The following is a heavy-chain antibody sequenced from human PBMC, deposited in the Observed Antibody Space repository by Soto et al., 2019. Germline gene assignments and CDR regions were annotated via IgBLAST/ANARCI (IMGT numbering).Heavy chain of an antibody. V-gene: IGHV3-30-3*01. J-gene: IGHJ4*02. CDR1: GFTFSSYA. D-gene: IGHD3-22*01. CDR3: ERVTDTYYYDSSGYSD. CDR2: ISYDGSNK. Sequence: QVQLVESGGGVVQPGRSLRLSCAASGFTFSSYAMHWVRQAPGKGLEWVAVISYDGSNKYYADSVKGRFTISRDNSKNTRYLQMNSLRAEDTAVYYCERVTDTYYYDSSGYSDWGQGTLVTVSS.